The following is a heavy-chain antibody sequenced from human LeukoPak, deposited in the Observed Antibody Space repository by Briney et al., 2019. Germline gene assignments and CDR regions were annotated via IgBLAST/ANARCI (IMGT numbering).Heavy chain of an antibody. D-gene: IGHD3-10*01. CDR2: IYSGGST. V-gene: IGHV3-66*01. J-gene: IGHJ4*02. Sequence: GGSLRLSCAASGFTVSSNYMSWVRQAPGKGLEWVSVIYSGGSTYYADSVKGRFTISRDNSKNTLYLQMNSLRVEDTAIYHCAKNYNYYDSGTYFAYFDSWGQGTLVSVSS. CDR1: GFTVSSNY. CDR3: AKNYNYYDSGTYFAYFDS.